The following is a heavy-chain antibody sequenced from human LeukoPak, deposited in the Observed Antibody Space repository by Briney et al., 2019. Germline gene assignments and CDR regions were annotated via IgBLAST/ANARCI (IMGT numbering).Heavy chain of an antibody. CDR2: ISWNSGSI. J-gene: IGHJ4*02. CDR1: GFTFDDYA. D-gene: IGHD6-19*01. CDR3: ARVGSSGWYYFDY. V-gene: IGHV3-9*01. Sequence: PGRSLRLSCAASGFTFDDYAMHWVRQAPGKGLEWVSGISWNSGSIGYADSVKGRFTISRDNAKNSLYLQMNSLRAEDTAVYYCARVGSSGWYYFDYWGQGTLVTVSS.